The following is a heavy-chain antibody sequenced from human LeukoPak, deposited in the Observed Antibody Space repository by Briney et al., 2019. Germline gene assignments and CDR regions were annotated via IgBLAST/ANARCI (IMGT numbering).Heavy chain of an antibody. CDR2: INHSGST. Sequence: SETLSLTCAVYGGSFSGYYWSWIRQPPGKGLEWIGEINHSGSTNYNPSLKSRVTISVDTSKNQFSPKLSSVTAADTAVYYCARGQGAFDIWGQGTMVTVSS. CDR1: GGSFSGYY. J-gene: IGHJ3*02. CDR3: ARGQGAFDI. V-gene: IGHV4-34*01.